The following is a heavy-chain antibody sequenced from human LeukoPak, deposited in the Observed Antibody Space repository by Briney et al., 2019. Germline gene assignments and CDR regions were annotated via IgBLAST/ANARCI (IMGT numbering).Heavy chain of an antibody. Sequence: GGSLRVSCAASGFTFSSYAMSWVRQAPGKGLEWVSGISWNSGSIGYADSVKGRFTISRDNAKNSLYLQMNSLRAEDTALYYCAKDIGATIGLNWFDPWGQGTLVTVSS. CDR3: AKDIGATIGLNWFDP. CDR1: GFTFSSYA. CDR2: ISWNSGSI. V-gene: IGHV3-9*01. J-gene: IGHJ5*02. D-gene: IGHD5-12*01.